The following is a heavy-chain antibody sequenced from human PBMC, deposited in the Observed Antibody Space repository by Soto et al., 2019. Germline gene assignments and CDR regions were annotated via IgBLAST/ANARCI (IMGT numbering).Heavy chain of an antibody. J-gene: IGHJ4*02. CDR2: ISYRGST. CDR3: ERHPELQGLDY. Sequence: SETLSLTCNVSGTSIIAYYWTWIRQPPGKALEWIGYISYRGSTKYNPSLKSRVAISLDTSRNQFSLKLTPVTASDTAIYFCERHPELQGLDYWGQGTLVTVSS. CDR1: GTSIIAYY. D-gene: IGHD2-21*01. V-gene: IGHV4-59*08.